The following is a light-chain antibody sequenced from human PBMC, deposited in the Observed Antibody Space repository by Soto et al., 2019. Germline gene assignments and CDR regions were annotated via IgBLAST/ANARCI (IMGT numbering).Light chain of an antibody. CDR3: KQLNSYPPP. CDR2: AAY. V-gene: IGKV1-9*01. Sequence: IQLTQSPSSLSASVGDRVTITCRASQGISSYLAWYQQKPGKAHKLLIYAAYTLQSGVQSRFSGSGSGTDFTLTIRSLQPEDFATYYCKQLNSYPPPFGQGTRLEIK. CDR1: QGISSY. J-gene: IGKJ5*01.